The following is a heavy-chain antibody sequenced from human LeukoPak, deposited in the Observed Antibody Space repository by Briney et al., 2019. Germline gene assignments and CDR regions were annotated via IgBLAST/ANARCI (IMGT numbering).Heavy chain of an antibody. CDR1: GFTFSSYA. Sequence: GGSLRLSCAASGFTFSSYAMHWVRQAPGKGLEWVAVISYDGSNKYYADSVKGRFTISRDNSKNTLYLQMNSLRAEDTAVYYCARGVRYFDWLLPFDIWGQGTTVTVSS. D-gene: IGHD3-9*01. CDR3: ARGVRYFDWLLPFDI. CDR2: ISYDGSNK. J-gene: IGHJ3*02. V-gene: IGHV3-30-3*01.